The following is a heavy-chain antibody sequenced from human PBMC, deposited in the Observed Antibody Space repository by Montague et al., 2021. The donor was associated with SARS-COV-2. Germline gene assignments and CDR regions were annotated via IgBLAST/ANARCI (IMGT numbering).Heavy chain of an antibody. CDR2: INHSGST. J-gene: IGHJ5*02. CDR1: GGSISSSSYY. CDR3: ARRSRVVTAIWALRTSLSSWFDP. V-gene: IGHV4-39*07. Sequence: SETLSLTCTVSGGSISSSSYYWGWIRQPPGKGLEWIGEINHSGSTNYXPSLKSRVTISVDTSKNQFSLKLSSVTAADTAVYYCARRSRVVTAIWALRTSLSSWFDPWGQGTLVTVSS. D-gene: IGHD2-21*02.